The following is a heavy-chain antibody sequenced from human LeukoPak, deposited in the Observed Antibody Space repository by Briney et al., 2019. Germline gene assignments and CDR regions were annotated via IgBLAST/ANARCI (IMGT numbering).Heavy chain of an antibody. CDR1: GYTFTGYY. CDR3: ARDGQWLDRGPSNWFDP. V-gene: IGHV1-46*01. CDR2: INPSGGST. Sequence: ASVKVSCKASGYTFTGYYMHWVRQAPGQGLEWMGIINPSGGSTSYAQKFQGRVTMTRDMSTSTVYMELSSLRSEDTAVYYCARDGQWLDRGPSNWFDPWGQGTLVTVSS. J-gene: IGHJ5*02. D-gene: IGHD6-19*01.